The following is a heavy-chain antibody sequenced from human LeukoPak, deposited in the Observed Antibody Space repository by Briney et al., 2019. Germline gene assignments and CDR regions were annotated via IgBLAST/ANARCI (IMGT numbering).Heavy chain of an antibody. D-gene: IGHD6-6*01. CDR1: GGSFSGYY. J-gene: IGHJ6*03. Sequence: SETLSLTCAVYGGSFSGYYWSWIRQPPGKGLEGIGEINHSGSTNYNPSLKSRVTISVATSKNQLSMKLSSVTAADTAVYYCARTSRLRYYYYYMDVWGKGTTVTVSS. CDR3: ARTSRLRYYYYYMDV. CDR2: INHSGST. V-gene: IGHV4-34*01.